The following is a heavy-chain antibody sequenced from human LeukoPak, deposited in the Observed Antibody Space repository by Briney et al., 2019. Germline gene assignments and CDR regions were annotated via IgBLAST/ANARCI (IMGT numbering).Heavy chain of an antibody. Sequence: PGGSLRLSCAASGFTFSGYWMHWGRQAPGKGLVWVSRINTDGSSAWYADSVKGRFTISRDNAKNTLYLQMNSLRAEHTAVYYCAKDVAAAGTFDYWGQGTLVTVSS. CDR3: AKDVAAAGTFDY. V-gene: IGHV3-74*01. J-gene: IGHJ4*02. D-gene: IGHD6-13*01. CDR1: GFTFSGYW. CDR2: INTDGSSA.